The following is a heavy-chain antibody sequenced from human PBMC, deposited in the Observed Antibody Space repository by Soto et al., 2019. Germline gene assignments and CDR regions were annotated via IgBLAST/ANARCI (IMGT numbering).Heavy chain of an antibody. Sequence: HGQLVQSGAEVKKPGASVKVSCKASGYSFTEFAMHWVRLASGQRLEWMGWINADKGDTKYSPKFQGRVTITRDTSATTVYMELKSLRSEDTAVYYCASGPLSGVATIWDYANCFDPWGQGSLVTVST. CDR1: GYSFTEFA. CDR3: ASGPLSGVATIWDYANCFDP. J-gene: IGHJ5*02. V-gene: IGHV1-3*01. D-gene: IGHD5-12*01. CDR2: INADKGDT.